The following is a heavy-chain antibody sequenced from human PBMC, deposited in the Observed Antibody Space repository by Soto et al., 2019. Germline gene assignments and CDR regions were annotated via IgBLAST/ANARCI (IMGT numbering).Heavy chain of an antibody. CDR2: IYYSGST. CDR3: ARWVLWFGAGYFDY. D-gene: IGHD3-10*01. CDR1: GVSISSGDYY. V-gene: IGHV4-31*03. Sequence: PSETLSLTCTVSGVSISSGDYYWSWIRQHPGKGLEWIGYIYYSGSTYYNPSLKSRVTISVDTSKNQFSLKLSSVTAADTAVYSCARWVLWFGAGYFDYWGQGTLVTVS. J-gene: IGHJ4*02.